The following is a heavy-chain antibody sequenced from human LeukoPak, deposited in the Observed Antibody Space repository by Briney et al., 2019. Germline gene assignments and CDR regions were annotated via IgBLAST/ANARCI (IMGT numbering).Heavy chain of an antibody. CDR1: GYTFTSYG. D-gene: IGHD3-3*01. CDR2: ISAYNGNT. V-gene: IGHV1-18*01. Sequence: GASVKVSCKASGYTFTSYGISWVRQAPGQGLEWMGWISAYNGNTNYAQKLQGRVIMTTDTSTSTAYMELRSLRSDDTAVYYCARDEIFSYYYGMDVWGQGTTVTVSS. CDR3: ARDEIFSYYYGMDV. J-gene: IGHJ6*02.